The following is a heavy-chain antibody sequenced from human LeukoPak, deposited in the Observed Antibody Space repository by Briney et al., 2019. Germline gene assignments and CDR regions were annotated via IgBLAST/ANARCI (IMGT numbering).Heavy chain of an antibody. CDR3: ARGAPAGPFDAFDI. V-gene: IGHV3-23*01. D-gene: IGHD6-13*01. CDR2: FSGSGDNT. CDR1: GFTFSSYA. J-gene: IGHJ3*02. Sequence: PGGSLRLSCAASGFTFSSYAMSWVRQAPGKGLEWVSGFSGSGDNTYYAEYVKGRFTISRDNSKNTLYLQMNGLRAEDTAVYYCARGAPAGPFDAFDIWGQGTMVTVSS.